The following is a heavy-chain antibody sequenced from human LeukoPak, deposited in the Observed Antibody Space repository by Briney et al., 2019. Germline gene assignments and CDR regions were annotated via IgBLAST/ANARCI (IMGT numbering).Heavy chain of an antibody. J-gene: IGHJ4*02. V-gene: IGHV4-39*01. CDR1: GVSISGSYYY. CDR2: IYYSGST. D-gene: IGHD1-26*01. CDR3: VKSGGYGLIDY. Sequence: PSETLSLTCAVSGVSISGSYYYWGWIRQPPGKGLEWIGNIYYSGSTYYNACLQSRVTISIDTSKNQFSLRLNSVTAADTAMYFCVKSGGYGLIDYWGQGTLVTVSS.